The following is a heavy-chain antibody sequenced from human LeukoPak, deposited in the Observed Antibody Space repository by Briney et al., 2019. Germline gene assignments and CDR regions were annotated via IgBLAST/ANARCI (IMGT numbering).Heavy chain of an antibody. CDR3: ARVSRYYDILTGYYPLYYFDY. V-gene: IGHV4-38-2*02. D-gene: IGHD3-9*01. J-gene: IGHJ4*02. Sequence: SETLSLTCTVSGYSISSGYFWGWIRQPPGKGLEWIGEINHSGSTNYNPSLKSRVTISVDTSKNQFSLKLSSVTAADTAVYYCARVSRYYDILTGYYPLYYFDYWGQGTLVTVSS. CDR1: GYSISSGYF. CDR2: INHSGST.